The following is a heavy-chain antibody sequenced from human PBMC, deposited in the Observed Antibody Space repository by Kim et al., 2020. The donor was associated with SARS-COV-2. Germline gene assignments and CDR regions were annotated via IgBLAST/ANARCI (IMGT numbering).Heavy chain of an antibody. V-gene: IGHV4-34*01. J-gene: IGHJ6*02. Sequence: SETLSLTCAVYGGSFSGYYWSWIRQPPGKGLEWIGEINHSGSTNYNPSLKSRVTISVDTSKNQFSLKLSSVTAADTAVYYCARGRRPDRIAAAGTGLPYVGYYYGMDVWGQGTTVTVSS. CDR1: GGSFSGYY. D-gene: IGHD6-13*01. CDR3: ARGRRPDRIAAAGTGLPYVGYYYGMDV. CDR2: INHSGST.